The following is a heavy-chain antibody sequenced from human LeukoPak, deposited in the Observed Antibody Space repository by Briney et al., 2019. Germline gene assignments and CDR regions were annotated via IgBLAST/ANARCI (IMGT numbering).Heavy chain of an antibody. CDR2: IYTSGST. CDR1: GGSMSSYY. Sequence: KTSETLSLTCTVSGGSMSSYYWSWIRQPAGKGLEWIGRIYTSGSTNYNPSLKSRVTISVDTSKNQFSLKLSSVTAADTAVYYCAREPILLWFGELLFYAFDIWGQGTMVTVSS. D-gene: IGHD3-10*01. CDR3: AREPILLWFGELLFYAFDI. V-gene: IGHV4-4*07. J-gene: IGHJ3*02.